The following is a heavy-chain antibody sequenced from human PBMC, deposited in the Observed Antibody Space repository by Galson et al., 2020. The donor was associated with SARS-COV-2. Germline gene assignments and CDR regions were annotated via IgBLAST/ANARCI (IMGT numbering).Heavy chain of an antibody. CDR1: GGSISSSNW. J-gene: IGHJ5*02. D-gene: IGHD2-2*01. V-gene: IGHV4-4*02. CDR2: IYHSGST. CDR3: ARMVKLKYCGSTSCLGWFDP. Sequence: SETLSLTCAVSGGSISSSNWWSWVRQPPGKGLEWIGEIYHSGSTNYNPSLKSRVTISVDKSKNQFSLKLSSVTAADTAVDYCARMVKLKYCGSTSCLGWFDPWGQGTLVTVSS.